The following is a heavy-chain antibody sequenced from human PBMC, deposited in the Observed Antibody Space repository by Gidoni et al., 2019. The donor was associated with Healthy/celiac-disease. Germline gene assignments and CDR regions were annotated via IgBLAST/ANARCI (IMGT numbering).Heavy chain of an antibody. D-gene: IGHD3-10*01. CDR3: ARGGAITMVRGAIDY. CDR2: IYYSGST. V-gene: IGHV4-59*01. Sequence: QVQLQESGPGLVKPSETLSLTCTVSGGSISSYYWSWIRQPPGQGLEWIGYIYYSGSTNYNPSLKSRVTLSVDTSKNQFSLKLSSVTAADTAVYYCARGGAITMVRGAIDYWGQGTLVTVSS. CDR1: GGSISSYY. J-gene: IGHJ4*02.